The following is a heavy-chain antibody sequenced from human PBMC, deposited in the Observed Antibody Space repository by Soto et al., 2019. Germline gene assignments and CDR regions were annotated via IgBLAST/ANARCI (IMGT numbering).Heavy chain of an antibody. CDR2: ISGNGGST. D-gene: IGHD5-12*01. CDR3: ARLGGYRGYEPFDY. Sequence: EVQLLESGGGLVEPGGSLRLSCAASGFHFSIYAMGWVRQAPGKGLEWVSVISGNGGSTYYPDSVKGRFSISRDISKNTLFLEMNSLRAEDTAIYYCARLGGYRGYEPFDYWGQGTLVTVSS. CDR1: GFHFSIYA. J-gene: IGHJ4*02. V-gene: IGHV3-23*01.